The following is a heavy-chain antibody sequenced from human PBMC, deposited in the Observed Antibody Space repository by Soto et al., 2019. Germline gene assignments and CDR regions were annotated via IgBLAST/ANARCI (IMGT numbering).Heavy chain of an antibody. J-gene: IGHJ6*02. CDR1: GFTFSSYG. CDR3: ARDRKSAGRYYYYGMDV. V-gene: IGHV3-33*01. CDR2: IWYDGSNK. Sequence: PGGSLRLSCAASGFTFSSYGMHWVRQAPGKGLEWVAVIWYDGSNKYYADSVKGRFTIPRDNSKNTLYLQMNSLRAEDTAVYYCARDRKSAGRYYYYGMDVWGQGTTVTVSS.